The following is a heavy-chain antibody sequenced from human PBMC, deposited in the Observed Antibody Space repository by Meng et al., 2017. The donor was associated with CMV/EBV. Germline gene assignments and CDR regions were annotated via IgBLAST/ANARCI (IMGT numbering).Heavy chain of an antibody. V-gene: IGHV1-2*02. D-gene: IGHD3-3*01. Sequence: ASVKVSCKASGYTFTGYYMHWVRQAPGQGLEWMGWINPNSGGTNYAQKFQGRVTMTRDTSISTAYMELSRLRSDDTAVYYCARDKRVDVLRFLEWSPLLYFDYWGQGTLVTVSS. J-gene: IGHJ4*02. CDR3: ARDKRVDVLRFLEWSPLLYFDY. CDR1: GYTFTGYY. CDR2: INPNSGGT.